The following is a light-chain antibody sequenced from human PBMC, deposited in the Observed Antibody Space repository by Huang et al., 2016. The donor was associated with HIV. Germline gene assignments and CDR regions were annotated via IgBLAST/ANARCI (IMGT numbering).Light chain of an antibody. J-gene: IGKJ1*01. V-gene: IGKV3-15*01. CDR1: QSVSSN. CDR2: GAS. CDR3: QQYNNWPPWT. Sequence: EIVMTQSPATLSVSPGERATLSCRASQSVSSNLAWYQQKPGQAPRLLISGASTRATGVPARVSGSGSGTEFTLTISSLQSEDFAVYYGQQYNNWPPWTFGQGTKVEIK.